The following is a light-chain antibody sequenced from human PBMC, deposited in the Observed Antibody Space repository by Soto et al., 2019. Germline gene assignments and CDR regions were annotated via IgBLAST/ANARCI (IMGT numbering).Light chain of an antibody. CDR1: QSVSSN. CDR3: QQYHNWPYT. CDR2: GAS. V-gene: IGKV3-15*01. Sequence: EIVMTQSPDTLSVSPGERATLSCRASQSVSSNLAWYQQKPGQAPRLLIFGASTRATGIPARFSGSGSGTEFTLTISSRQSEDFAVYHCQQYHNWPYTFGQGTTLEIK. J-gene: IGKJ2*01.